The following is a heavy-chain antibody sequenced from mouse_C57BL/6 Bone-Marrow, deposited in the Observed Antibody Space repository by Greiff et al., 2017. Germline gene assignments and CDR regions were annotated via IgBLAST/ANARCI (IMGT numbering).Heavy chain of an antibody. CDR3: FYYYGTPDWYCDV. CDR2: IYPGSGST. CDR1: GYPFTSYW. Sequence: VQLQQSGAELVKPGASVKMSCKASGYPFTSYWITWVKQRPGQGLEWIGDIYPGSGSTNYNEQFKSKATLTVDTSSSTAYMQLSSLTSEDSAVYYCFYYYGTPDWYCDVWGTGTTVTVSS. V-gene: IGHV1-55*01. D-gene: IGHD1-1*01. J-gene: IGHJ1*03.